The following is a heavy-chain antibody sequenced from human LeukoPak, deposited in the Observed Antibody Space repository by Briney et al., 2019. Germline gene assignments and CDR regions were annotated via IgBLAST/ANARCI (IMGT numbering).Heavy chain of an antibody. J-gene: IGHJ4*02. CDR1: GFTFRNYG. Sequence: GGSLRLSCAASGFTFRNYGMHWVRQAPGKGLEWVAIISYDGRNTFYADSVKGRFTISRDNSKNTLYLQMNSLRAEDTAVYYCAKFGAYGGNSVDYWGQGTLVTVSS. V-gene: IGHV3-30*18. D-gene: IGHD4-23*01. CDR2: ISYDGRNT. CDR3: AKFGAYGGNSVDY.